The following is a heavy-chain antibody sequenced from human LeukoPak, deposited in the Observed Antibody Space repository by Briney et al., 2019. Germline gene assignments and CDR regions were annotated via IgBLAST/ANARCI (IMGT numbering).Heavy chain of an antibody. CDR2: IIPIFGTA. V-gene: IGHV1-69*13. CDR3: ASSGELRVYYYYYGMDV. Sequence: SVKVSCKASGGTFSSYAISWVRQAPGQGLEWMGGIIPIFGTANYAQKFQGRVTITADESTSTAYMEPSSLRSEDTAVYYCASSGELRVYYYYYGMDVWGQGTTVTVSS. CDR1: GGTFSSYA. D-gene: IGHD2-15*01. J-gene: IGHJ6*02.